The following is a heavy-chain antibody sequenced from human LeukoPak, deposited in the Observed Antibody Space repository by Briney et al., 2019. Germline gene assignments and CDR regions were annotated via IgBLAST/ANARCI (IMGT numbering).Heavy chain of an antibody. CDR3: ARDYGGIAAIDY. CDR1: GYTFTGYY. J-gene: IGHJ4*02. D-gene: IGHD6-13*01. Sequence: VASVKVSCKASGYTFTGYYTHWVRQAPGQGLEWMGWINPNSGGTNYAQKFQGRVTMTRDTSISTAYMELSRLRSDDTAVYYCARDYGGIAAIDYWGLGTLVTVSS. V-gene: IGHV1-2*02. CDR2: INPNSGGT.